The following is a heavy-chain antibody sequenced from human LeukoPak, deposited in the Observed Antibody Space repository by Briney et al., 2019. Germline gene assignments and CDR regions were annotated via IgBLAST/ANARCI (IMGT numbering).Heavy chain of an antibody. CDR2: IYSGGSS. CDR3: ATRPDGNDVPYFDY. V-gene: IGHV3-66*01. D-gene: IGHD5-12*01. CDR1: GLTVGFKC. J-gene: IGHJ4*02. Sequence: PGGSLRLSCAASGLTVGFKCMSWVRQAPGKGLGWVSIIYSGGSSYYADSVRGRFTVSRDTSKNTLYLQMNSLRAEDTAVYYCATRPDGNDVPYFDYWGQGTLVTISS.